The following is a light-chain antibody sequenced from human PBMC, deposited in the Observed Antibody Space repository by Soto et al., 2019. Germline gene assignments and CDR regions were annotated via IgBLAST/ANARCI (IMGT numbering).Light chain of an antibody. J-gene: IGKJ4*01. CDR1: QCPIFGSHNDSY. V-gene: IGKV4-1*01. CDR3: QQYCTIPLT. CDR2: WAF. Sequence: DIVMTQSPDSLAVTLPHRATINCKLSQCPIFGSHNDSYLAWYQKSRGHRPKEILSWAFTRESGVPDRFSGSASGTDFTLTITRLQAEDGAIYYCQQYCTIPLTFCGGTKVDIK.